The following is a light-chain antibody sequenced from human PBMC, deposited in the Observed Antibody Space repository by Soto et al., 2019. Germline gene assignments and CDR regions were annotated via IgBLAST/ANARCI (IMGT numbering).Light chain of an antibody. CDR1: QSVSNNF. V-gene: IGKV3-20*01. J-gene: IGKJ1*01. Sequence: EIVLTQSPGTLSLSPGERATLSCRASQSVSNNFLAWYRQKPGQAPRLLIYGASFRATGIPDRFSGSGSGTDFTLTISRLEPEDFALYYWQQYGSSTRTFGQGTKVELK. CDR2: GAS. CDR3: QQYGSSTRT.